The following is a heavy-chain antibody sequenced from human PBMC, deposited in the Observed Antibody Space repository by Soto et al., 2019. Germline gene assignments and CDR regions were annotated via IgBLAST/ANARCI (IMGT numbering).Heavy chain of an antibody. J-gene: IGHJ6*02. V-gene: IGHV3-66*01. CDR2: IYSGGER. D-gene: IGHD1-26*01. Sequence: ESGGDLVQPGGSLRLSCAASGFTVSRDYMNWVRQAPGKGLEWVSVIYSGGERYYADSVKGRFTISRDNSKNMVHLQMNSLRVEDTAVYYCAGDPGDRNGMNVWGQGTTVTVSS. CDR3: AGDPGDRNGMNV. CDR1: GFTVSRDY.